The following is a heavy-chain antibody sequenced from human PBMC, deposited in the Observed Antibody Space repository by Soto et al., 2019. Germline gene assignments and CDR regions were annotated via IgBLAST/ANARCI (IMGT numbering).Heavy chain of an antibody. CDR1: GYIFTTYG. Sequence: GASVKVSCKASGYIFTTYGISWVRQAPGQGLEWMGWISAYNGNTNYAQKLQGRVTMTTDTSTSTAYMELRSLRSDDTAVYFCARGLFGELLYQYWGQGTLVTVSS. V-gene: IGHV1-18*01. CDR3: ARGLFGELLYQY. J-gene: IGHJ4*02. D-gene: IGHD3-10*02. CDR2: ISAYNGNT.